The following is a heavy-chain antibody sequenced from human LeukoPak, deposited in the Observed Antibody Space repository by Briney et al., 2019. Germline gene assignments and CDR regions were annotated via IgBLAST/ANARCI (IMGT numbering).Heavy chain of an antibody. CDR3: ARAGYCSGGSCHDSRTYYYYGMDV. CDR2: INPNSGGT. V-gene: IGHV1-2*04. Sequence: ASVKVSCKASGYTFTGYYMHWVRQAPGQGLEWMGWINPNSGGTNYAQKFQGWVTMTRDTSISTAYMELSRLRSDDTAVYYCARAGYCSGGSCHDSRTYYYYGMDVWGQGTTVTVSS. D-gene: IGHD2-15*01. J-gene: IGHJ6*02. CDR1: GYTFTGYY.